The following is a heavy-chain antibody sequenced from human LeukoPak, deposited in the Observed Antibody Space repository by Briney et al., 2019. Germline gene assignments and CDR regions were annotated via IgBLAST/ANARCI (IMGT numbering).Heavy chain of an antibody. J-gene: IGHJ4*02. CDR3: AKRVSYSSGSHFDY. D-gene: IGHD3-10*01. CDR1: GFTFSNYA. CDR2: VSDSGRST. Sequence: GGSLRLSCVASGFTFSNYAMSWVRQAPGRGLEWVSIVSDSGRSTYYADSVKGRFTISGDNSKNTLYLQMNSLRAEDSAIYYCAKRVSYSSGSHFDYWGQGTLVTVSS. V-gene: IGHV3-23*01.